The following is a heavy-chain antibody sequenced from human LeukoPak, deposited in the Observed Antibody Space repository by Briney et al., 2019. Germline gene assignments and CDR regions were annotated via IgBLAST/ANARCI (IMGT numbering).Heavy chain of an antibody. CDR3: ATNLPSRNDGWPLFDS. CDR2: ISNSGDTI. J-gene: IGHJ4*02. D-gene: IGHD1-1*01. Sequence: GGSLRLSCVPSGFPFSVYYMSWICPSPEKGVEWLSYISNSGDTIYYADSVKGRFTISRDNAKNSLYLQMDSLRAEDTALYYCATNLPSRNDGWPLFDSWGQGTLVTVSS. CDR1: GFPFSVYY. V-gene: IGHV3-11*01.